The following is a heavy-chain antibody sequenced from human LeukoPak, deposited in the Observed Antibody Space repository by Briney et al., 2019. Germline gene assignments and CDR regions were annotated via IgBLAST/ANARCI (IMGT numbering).Heavy chain of an antibody. CDR2: IYTSGST. V-gene: IGHV4-61*02. D-gene: IGHD3-10*01. Sequence: SETLSLTCTVSGGSIGSGSYYWSWIRQPAGKGLEYIGRIYTSGSTSYNPSLKSRVTISVDTSKNQFSLKLSSVTAAETAVYYCARTTMVRGTYYMDVWGKGTTVTISS. CDR1: GGSIGSGSYY. CDR3: ARTTMVRGTYYMDV. J-gene: IGHJ6*03.